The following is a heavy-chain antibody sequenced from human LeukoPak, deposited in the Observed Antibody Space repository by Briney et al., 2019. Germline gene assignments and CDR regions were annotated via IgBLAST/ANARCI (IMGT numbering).Heavy chain of an antibody. CDR2: INHSGST. Sequence: SETLSLTCAVYGVSFSGYYWSWIRQPPGKGLEWIGEINHSGSTNYNPSLKSRVTISVDTSKNQFSLKLSSVTAADTAVYYCARLSGWFGERDDYWGQGTLVTVSS. V-gene: IGHV4-34*01. J-gene: IGHJ4*02. CDR1: GVSFSGYY. CDR3: ARLSGWFGERDDY. D-gene: IGHD3-10*01.